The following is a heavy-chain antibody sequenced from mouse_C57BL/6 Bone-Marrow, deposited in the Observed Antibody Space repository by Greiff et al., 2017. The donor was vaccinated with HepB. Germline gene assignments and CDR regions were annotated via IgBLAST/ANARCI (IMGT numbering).Heavy chain of an antibody. CDR1: GYTFTSYG. CDR3: ARERVGPYWYFDV. D-gene: IGHD1-1*02. CDR2: IYPRSGNT. V-gene: IGHV1-81*01. J-gene: IGHJ1*03. Sequence: QVQLQQSGAELARPGASVKLSCKASGYTFTSYGISWVKQRTGQGLEWIGEIYPRSGNTYYNEKFKGKATLTADKSSSTAYMELRSLTSEDSAVYFCARERVGPYWYFDVWGTGTTVTVSS.